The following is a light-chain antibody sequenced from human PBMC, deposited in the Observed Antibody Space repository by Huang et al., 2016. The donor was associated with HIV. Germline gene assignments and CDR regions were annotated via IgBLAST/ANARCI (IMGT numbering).Light chain of an antibody. CDR1: QSVSSSY. V-gene: IGKV3D-7*01. Sequence: PGERVTLSCRASQSVSSSYLTWYQQKPGQAPRLLIYGASTRATSIPARFSGSGSGTDFTLTISSLQPEDFAVYYCQQDYNLPLLGPGTKVDIK. CDR2: GAS. J-gene: IGKJ3*01. CDR3: QQDYNLPL.